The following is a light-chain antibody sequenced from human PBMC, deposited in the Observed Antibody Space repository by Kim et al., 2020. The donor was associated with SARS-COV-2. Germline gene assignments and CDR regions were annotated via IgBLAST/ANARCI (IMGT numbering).Light chain of an antibody. Sequence: PGESVTLSCRASQTVKADYLAWYQQRPGQPPRLLINDASRRAPGLPDRLRGSGSGSDFTLTISRLEPEDFAVYYCLQYGASPFTFGQGTRLEIK. J-gene: IGKJ5*01. CDR2: DAS. CDR1: QTVKADY. CDR3: LQYGASPFT. V-gene: IGKV3-20*01.